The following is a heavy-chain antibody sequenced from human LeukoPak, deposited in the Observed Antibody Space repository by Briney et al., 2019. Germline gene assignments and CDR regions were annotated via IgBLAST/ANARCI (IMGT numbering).Heavy chain of an antibody. CDR3: AKGPSTAMVFYWFDP. D-gene: IGHD5-18*01. CDR2: ISGSGGST. Sequence: GGSLRLSCAASGFTFSSYAMSWVRQAPGKGLEWVSAISGSGGSTYYADSVKGRFTISRDNSKNTLYLQMNSLRAEDTVVYYGAKGPSTAMVFYWFDPWGQGTLVTVSS. J-gene: IGHJ5*02. V-gene: IGHV3-23*01. CDR1: GFTFSSYA.